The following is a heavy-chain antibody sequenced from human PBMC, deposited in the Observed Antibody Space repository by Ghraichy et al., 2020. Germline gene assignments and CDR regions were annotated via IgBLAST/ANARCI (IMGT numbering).Heavy chain of an antibody. CDR2: IIPIFGTA. V-gene: IGHV1-69*05. D-gene: IGHD6-13*01. CDR3: AREASSSWWGWFDP. J-gene: IGHJ5*02. Sequence: SVKVSCKASGGTFSSYAISWVRQAPGQGLEWMGGIIPIFGTANYAQKYQGRVTITTDESTSTAYMELSSLRSGDTAVYYCAREASSSWWGWFDPWGQGTLVTVSS. CDR1: GGTFSSYA.